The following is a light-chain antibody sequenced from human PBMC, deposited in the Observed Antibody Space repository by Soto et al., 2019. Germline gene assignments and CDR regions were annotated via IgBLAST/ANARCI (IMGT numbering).Light chain of an antibody. CDR3: QQRSNWPQT. J-gene: IGKJ5*01. Sequence: EIVLTQSPATLSLSPGERATLDCSASQSVSSYLAWYQQKPGQAPRLLIYDASNRATGIPARFSGSGSGTDFTLTISSLEPEDFAGYDCQQRSNWPQTFGNGTRLESK. V-gene: IGKV3-11*01. CDR1: QSVSSY. CDR2: DAS.